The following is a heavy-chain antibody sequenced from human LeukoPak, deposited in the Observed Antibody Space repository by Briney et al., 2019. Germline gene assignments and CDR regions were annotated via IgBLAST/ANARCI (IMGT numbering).Heavy chain of an antibody. CDR3: AKVHSGLVGATRYVDY. Sequence: GGSLRLSCAASGFTFSSYAMSWVRQAPGKGLEWVSAISGSGGSTYYADSVKGRFTISRDNSKNTLYLQMNSLRAEDTAVYYCAKVHSGLVGATRYVDYWGQGTLVTVSS. V-gene: IGHV3-23*01. J-gene: IGHJ4*02. D-gene: IGHD1-26*01. CDR2: ISGSGGST. CDR1: GFTFSSYA.